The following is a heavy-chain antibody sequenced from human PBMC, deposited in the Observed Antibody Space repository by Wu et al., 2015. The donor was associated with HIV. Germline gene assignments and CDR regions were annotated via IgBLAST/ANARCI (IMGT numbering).Heavy chain of an antibody. CDR1: GGTFTSYA. D-gene: IGHD6-6*01. J-gene: IGHJ6*02. CDR3: ARLTQEYYYGMDV. Sequence: QVHLVQSGAEVKKSGSSVKVSCQASGGTFTSYAFSWVRQAPGQGFEWMGGISPISETPDYAQKFQGRVIMTRDTSTTTVYMELSSLRSEDTAVYYCARLTQEYYYGMDVWGQGTTVTVSS. V-gene: IGHV1-69*05. CDR2: ISPISETP.